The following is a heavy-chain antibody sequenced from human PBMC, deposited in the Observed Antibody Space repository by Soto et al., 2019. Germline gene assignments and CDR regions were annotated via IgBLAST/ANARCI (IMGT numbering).Heavy chain of an antibody. CDR2: FSGGSGTT. V-gene: IGHV3-23*01. CDR3: VKWNGYGDY. J-gene: IGHJ4*02. CDR1: GFTFTNYG. D-gene: IGHD1-1*01. Sequence: VQLLASGGGLVQPGGSLRLSCVVSGFTFTNYGVTWVRQAPGKGLQWVSGFSGGSGTTHYRDSVKGQFTISRDDSKSTVYLQMNSLGVDDTAVYYCVKWNGYGDYWGQGTLVTVSS.